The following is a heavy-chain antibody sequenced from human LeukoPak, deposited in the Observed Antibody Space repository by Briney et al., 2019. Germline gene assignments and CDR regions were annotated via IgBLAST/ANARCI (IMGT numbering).Heavy chain of an antibody. V-gene: IGHV3-21*01. J-gene: IGHJ3*02. D-gene: IGHD3-16*01. CDR2: ISSSSSYI. CDR3: AKDPAARPLRLITDDAFDI. CDR1: GFTFSSYA. Sequence: GGSLRLSCAASGFTFSSYAMSWVRQAPGKGLEWVSSISSSSSYIYYADSVKGRFTISRDNAKNSLYLQMNSLRAEDTAVYYCAKDPAARPLRLITDDAFDIWGQGTMVTVSS.